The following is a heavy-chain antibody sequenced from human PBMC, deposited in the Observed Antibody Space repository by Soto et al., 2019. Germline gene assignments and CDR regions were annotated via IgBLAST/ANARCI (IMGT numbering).Heavy chain of an antibody. CDR3: ARVSRDIVVVPAAGTADDAFDI. J-gene: IGHJ3*02. CDR2: IIPILGIA. D-gene: IGHD2-2*01. V-gene: IGHV1-69*02. Sequence: SVKLSCKASGGSFSSYTISWVRQAPGQGLEWMGRIIPILGIANYAQKFQGRVTITADKSTSTAYMELSSLRSEDTAVYYCARVSRDIVVVPAAGTADDAFDIWGQGTMVT. CDR1: GGSFSSYT.